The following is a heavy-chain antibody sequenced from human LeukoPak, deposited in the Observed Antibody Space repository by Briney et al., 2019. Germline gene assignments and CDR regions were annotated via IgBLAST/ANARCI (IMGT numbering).Heavy chain of an antibody. CDR2: ISESGDNK. CDR1: GFTFSNYG. V-gene: IGHV3-23*01. D-gene: IGHD1-14*01. Sequence: PGGSLRLSCAASGFTFSNYGMSWVRQAPGKGLEWVSGISESGDNKYHADSVKGRFTISRDNSKNTLYLQMNSLRAEDTALYYCAKNITNWGQGTLVTVSS. J-gene: IGHJ4*02. CDR3: AKNITN.